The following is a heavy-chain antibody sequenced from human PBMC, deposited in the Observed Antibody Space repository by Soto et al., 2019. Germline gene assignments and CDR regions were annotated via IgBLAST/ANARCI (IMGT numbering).Heavy chain of an antibody. V-gene: IGHV4-59*02. D-gene: IGHD2-2*01. CDR2: MHYTGFS. Sequence: PSETLYLTCSFSGDSVTSHYLTWIRQSPEKGLEWIGYMHYTGFSHYHPTLKSRLTLYVDRPNNQFTLKLSSVTAADSAVDYCASYCSSTTCPFDYWGQGTLVTVSS. CDR3: ASYCSSTTCPFDY. CDR1: GDSVTSHY. J-gene: IGHJ4*02.